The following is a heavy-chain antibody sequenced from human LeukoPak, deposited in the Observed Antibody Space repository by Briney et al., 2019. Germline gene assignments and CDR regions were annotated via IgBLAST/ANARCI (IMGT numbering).Heavy chain of an antibody. D-gene: IGHD4-17*01. V-gene: IGHV4-59*11. CDR3: ARDLVTVTKGFDI. J-gene: IGHJ3*02. CDR2: ISYIGST. Sequence: PSETLSLTCAVSAASFSSHYWTWIRQSPGKGLEWIGYISYIGSTNYNPSLKSRVTISIDTTRNQFSLKLRSVTAADTAVYYCARDLVTVTKGFDIWGQGTMVSVSS. CDR1: AASFSSHY.